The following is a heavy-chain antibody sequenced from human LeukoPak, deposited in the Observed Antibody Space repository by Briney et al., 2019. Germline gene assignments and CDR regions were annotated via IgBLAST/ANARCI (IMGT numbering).Heavy chain of an antibody. J-gene: IGHJ3*02. CDR3: AREGWLVLAYAFDI. Sequence: SETLSLTCTVSGGSISSYYWSWIRQPPGKGLEWIGYIYYSGSTNYNPSLKSRVTISVDTSKNQFSLKLSSVTAEDTAVYYCAREGWLVLAYAFDIWGQGTMVTVSS. CDR1: GGSISSYY. V-gene: IGHV4-59*01. D-gene: IGHD6-19*01. CDR2: IYYSGST.